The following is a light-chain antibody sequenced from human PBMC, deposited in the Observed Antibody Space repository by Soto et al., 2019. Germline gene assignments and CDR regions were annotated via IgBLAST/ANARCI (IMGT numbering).Light chain of an antibody. CDR1: SSDVGAYNS. CDR3: SSYTSSSTVV. J-gene: IGLJ3*02. V-gene: IGLV2-14*01. Sequence: QSALTRPASVSGSPGQSITISCTGTSSDVGAYNSVSWYQQHPGKVPKLMIYDVSNRPSGVSNRFSGSKSGNTASLTISGLQAEDEADYYCSSYTSSSTVVFGGGTKLTVL. CDR2: DVS.